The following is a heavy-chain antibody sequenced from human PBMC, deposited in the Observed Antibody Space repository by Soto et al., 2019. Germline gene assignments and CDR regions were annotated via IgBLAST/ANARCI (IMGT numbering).Heavy chain of an antibody. CDR1: GDTFTSYY. D-gene: IGHD3-3*01. J-gene: IGHJ4*02. CDR2: INPSGTST. V-gene: IGHV1-46*01. Sequence: QVQLVQSGAEVKKPGASVKVSCRASGDTFTSYYVHWMRQAPGQGLEWIGLINPSGTSTNYAQKFRGRVTMTRDTSTSTVYMELSSLRSEDAALYYCVGEFPGSGYCAYWGQGTLVAVSS. CDR3: VGEFPGSGYCAY.